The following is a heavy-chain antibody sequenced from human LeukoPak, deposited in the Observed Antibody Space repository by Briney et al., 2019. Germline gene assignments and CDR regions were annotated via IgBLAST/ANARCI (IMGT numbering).Heavy chain of an antibody. V-gene: IGHV1-46*01. Sequence: ASVKVPCKASGYTFTSYYIHWVRQAPGQGLEWMGIINPSGGSTSYAQKFQGRVTMTRDTSTSTVYMELSSLRSEDTAVYYCARGGTWLSHHYTSGKDYWGQGTLVTVSS. D-gene: IGHD6-19*01. J-gene: IGHJ4*02. CDR1: GYTFTSYY. CDR2: INPSGGST. CDR3: ARGGTWLSHHYTSGKDY.